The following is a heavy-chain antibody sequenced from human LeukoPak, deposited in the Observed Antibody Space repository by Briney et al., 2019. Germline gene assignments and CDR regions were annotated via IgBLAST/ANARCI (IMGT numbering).Heavy chain of an antibody. CDR1: GFTFSSYA. J-gene: IGHJ4*02. CDR2: ISYDGSNE. D-gene: IGHD3-10*01. V-gene: IGHV3-30*04. CDR3: ARDGNYYGSGSYLDY. Sequence: GGSLRLSCAASGFTFSSYAMHWVRQAPGKWLEWVAIISYDGSNEYYADSVKGQFTISRDNSNNTLYLQMNSLRAEDTAVYYCARDGNYYGSGSYLDYWGQGTLVTVSS.